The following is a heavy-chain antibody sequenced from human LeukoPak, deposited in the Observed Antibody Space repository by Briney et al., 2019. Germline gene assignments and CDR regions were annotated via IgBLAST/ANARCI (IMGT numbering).Heavy chain of an antibody. CDR1: GFTFSSYG. Sequence: PGRSLRLSCAASGFTFSSYGRHWVRQAPGKGLEWVAVIWYDGSNKYYAVSVKGRFTISRDNSKNTLYLQMNSLRAEDTAVYYCARFFQYWSGGSCDDAFDIWGQGTMVTVSS. CDR3: ARFFQYWSGGSCDDAFDI. V-gene: IGHV3-30*19. D-gene: IGHD2-15*01. J-gene: IGHJ3*02. CDR2: IWYDGSNK.